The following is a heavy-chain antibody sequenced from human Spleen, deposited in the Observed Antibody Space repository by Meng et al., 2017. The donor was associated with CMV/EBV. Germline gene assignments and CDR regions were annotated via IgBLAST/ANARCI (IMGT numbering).Heavy chain of an antibody. CDR2: IYHSGST. J-gene: IGHJ5*02. D-gene: IGHD3-10*02. Sequence: AVAGGYISSSNLWAWVRQGPRKGLGWIGEIYHSGSTKYKPSLKNRVTISVDTFKNQFSLKVNSVTAADTAVYYCAGYYVGRGGQGPWGQGTLVTVSS. CDR1: GGYISSSNL. V-gene: IGHV4-4*02. CDR3: AGYYVGRGGQGP.